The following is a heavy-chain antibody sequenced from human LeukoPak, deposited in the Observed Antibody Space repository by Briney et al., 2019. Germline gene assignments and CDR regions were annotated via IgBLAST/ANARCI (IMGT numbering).Heavy chain of an antibody. CDR3: ANGDSPGGSFDY. D-gene: IGHD3-10*01. Sequence: GGSLRLSCAASGFTFRNYGMHWVRQAPGKGLEWVAVISYDGSNKYYADSVEGRFTISRDNSKNTLYLQMNSLRAEDTAVYYWANGDSPGGSFDYWGKGTLVTVSS. CDR2: ISYDGSNK. J-gene: IGHJ4*02. V-gene: IGHV3-30*18. CDR1: GFTFRNYG.